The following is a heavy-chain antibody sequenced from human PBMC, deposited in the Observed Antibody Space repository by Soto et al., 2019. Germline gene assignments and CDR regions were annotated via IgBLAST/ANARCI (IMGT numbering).Heavy chain of an antibody. CDR1: GFTFSSYA. Sequence: EVQLVESGGGLVQPGGSLRLSCAASGFTFSSYAMHWVRHATGAVLEWVSAIDTAGDTFYLGSVKGRFTISRENAKNSLYLQMDSRSAGDTAVYYCAGGRLAAGGLNAWGKGTTVTFCS. V-gene: IGHV3-13*01. CDR3: AGGRLAAGGLNA. J-gene: IGHJ6*04. CDR2: IDTAGDT. D-gene: IGHD6-13*01.